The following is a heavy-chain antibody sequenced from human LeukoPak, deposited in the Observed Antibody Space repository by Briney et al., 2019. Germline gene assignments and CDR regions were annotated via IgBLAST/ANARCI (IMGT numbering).Heavy chain of an antibody. J-gene: IGHJ4*02. D-gene: IGHD3-22*01. CDR1: GGSISRSNW. V-gene: IGHV4-4*02. Sequence: RSSETLSLTCTVSGGSISRSNWWSWVRQPPGKGLEWIGEIYHSGSTNYNPSLKSRVTISIDKSGNHFSLNLRSVTAADTAVYYCARDRLDSSGYYYWGQGTLVTVSS. CDR2: IYHSGST. CDR3: ARDRLDSSGYYY.